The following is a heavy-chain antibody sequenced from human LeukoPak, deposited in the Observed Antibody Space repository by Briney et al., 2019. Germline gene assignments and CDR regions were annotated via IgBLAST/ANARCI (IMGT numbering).Heavy chain of an antibody. V-gene: IGHV3-21*01. CDR3: ARGGTGYYNLPFDY. CDR1: GFTFSSYS. Sequence: GGSLRLSCAASGFTFSSYSMNWVRQAPGKGLEWVSSISSSSSYIYYADSVKGRFTISRDNAKNSLYLQMNSLRAEDTAVYYCARGGTGYYNLPFDYWGQGTLVTVSS. J-gene: IGHJ4*02. D-gene: IGHD3-9*01. CDR2: ISSSSSYI.